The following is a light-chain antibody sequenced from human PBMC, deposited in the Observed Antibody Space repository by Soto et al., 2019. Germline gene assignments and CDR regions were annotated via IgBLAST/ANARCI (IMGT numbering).Light chain of an antibody. CDR2: KAS. J-gene: IGKJ4*01. CDR1: QSINSW. CDR3: QQYNSYSPGFT. V-gene: IGKV1-5*03. Sequence: DIQMTQSPSTLSASVGDRVTITCRASQSINSWLAWYQQKPGKAPKLLIYKASSLESGVPSRFSGSGSGTEFTLTISSLQPDDFATCYCQQYNSYSPGFTFGGGTKVEIK.